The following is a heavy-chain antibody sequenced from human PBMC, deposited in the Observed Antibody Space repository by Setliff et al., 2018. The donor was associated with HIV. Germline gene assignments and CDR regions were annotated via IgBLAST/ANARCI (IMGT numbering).Heavy chain of an antibody. CDR2: IYYSGST. V-gene: IGHV4-59*11. J-gene: IGHJ6*03. CDR1: GGSISSHY. Sequence: SETLSLTCTVSGGSISSHYWSWIRQPPGKGLEWIGYIYYSGSTKYNPSLKSRVTILVDTSKNQFSLKLSSVTAADTAVYYCARDNLFPAGHCYYMDVWGKGTTVTVSS. CDR3: ARDNLFPAGHCYYMDV.